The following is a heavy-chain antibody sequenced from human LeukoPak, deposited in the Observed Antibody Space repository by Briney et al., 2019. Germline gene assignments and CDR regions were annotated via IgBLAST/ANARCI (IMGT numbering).Heavy chain of an antibody. CDR2: SNTDGSSS. CDR1: GFTFSSYFW. D-gene: IGHD4-23*01. V-gene: IGHV3-74*01. CDR3: ARDLDFGCYSSFEY. J-gene: IGHJ4*02. Sequence: PGGSLRLSCAASGFTFSSYFWMRGARRAQGKGLVWVSRSNTDGSSSTYANSVKSRFTITSDNAKNTLYLQMNALRADDTAVYYCARDLDFGCYSSFEYWGQGTLVTVSS.